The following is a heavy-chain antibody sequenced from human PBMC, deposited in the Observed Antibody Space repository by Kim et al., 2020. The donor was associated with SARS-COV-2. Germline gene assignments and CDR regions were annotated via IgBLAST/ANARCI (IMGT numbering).Heavy chain of an antibody. D-gene: IGHD3-22*01. CDR2: ISYDGSNK. V-gene: IGHV3-33*05. CDR3: ARDDYYDSSGYPDY. Sequence: GGSLRLSCAASGFTFSSYGMHWVRQAPGKGLEWVAVISYDGSNKYYADSVKGRFTISRDNSKNTLYLQMNSLRAEDTAVYYCARDDYYDSSGYPDYWGQG. CDR1: GFTFSSYG. J-gene: IGHJ4*02.